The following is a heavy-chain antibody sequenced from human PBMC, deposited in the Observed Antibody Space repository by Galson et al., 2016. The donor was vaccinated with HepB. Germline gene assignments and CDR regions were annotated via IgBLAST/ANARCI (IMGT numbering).Heavy chain of an antibody. Sequence: SLRLSCAVSGFTFRTYSMDWVRQAPGKGLEWVSYISGNGDTIYYADSVKGRFIISRDNAKNSLFLQMISLRDEDTAIYYCARGFRSNSFDYWGQGTLVTVSS. V-gene: IGHV3-48*02. J-gene: IGHJ4*02. CDR3: ARGFRSNSFDY. CDR1: GFTFRTYS. CDR2: ISGNGDTI. D-gene: IGHD6-13*01.